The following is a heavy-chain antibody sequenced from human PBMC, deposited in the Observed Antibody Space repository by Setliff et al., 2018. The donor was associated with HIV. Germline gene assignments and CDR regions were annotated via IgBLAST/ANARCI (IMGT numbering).Heavy chain of an antibody. CDR3: ARQSWIQLWSVIDY. CDR2: ISAYNGNT. D-gene: IGHD5-18*01. CDR1: GYTFKNTG. J-gene: IGHJ4*02. Sequence: GASVKVSCKASGYTFKNTGVTWVRQAPGQGLEWMAWISAYNGNTRYAQNFQGRVAMTTDTSTSTAYMELRSLRSDDTAVYYCARQSWIQLWSVIDYWGQGTVVTVSS. V-gene: IGHV1-18*01.